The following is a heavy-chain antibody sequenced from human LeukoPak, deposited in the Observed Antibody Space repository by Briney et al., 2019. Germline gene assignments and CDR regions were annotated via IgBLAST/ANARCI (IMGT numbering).Heavy chain of an antibody. CDR3: ARRGAAETYFDY. Sequence: PSETLSLTCTVSGGSISSYYWSWIRQPPGKGLEWIGYIYYSGSTNYNPSLKSRVTISVDTSKNQFSLKLSSVTAADTAVYYCARRGAAETYFDYWGQGTLVTVSS. CDR2: IYYSGST. D-gene: IGHD6-13*01. V-gene: IGHV4-59*08. J-gene: IGHJ4*02. CDR1: GGSISSYY.